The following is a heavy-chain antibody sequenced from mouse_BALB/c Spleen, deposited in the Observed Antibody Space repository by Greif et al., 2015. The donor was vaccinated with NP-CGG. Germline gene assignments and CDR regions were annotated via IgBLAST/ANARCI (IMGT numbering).Heavy chain of an antibody. CDR1: GFTFSSYA. CDR3: ARHSRPRSYAMDY. Sequence: EVQLVESGGGLVKPGGSLKRSCAASGFTFSSYAMSWVRQTPEKRLEWVATISSGGSYTYYPDSVKGRFTISRDNAKNTLYLQMGSLRSEDTAMYYCARHSRPRSYAMDYWGQGTSVTVSS. J-gene: IGHJ4*01. V-gene: IGHV5-9-3*01. CDR2: ISSGGSYT.